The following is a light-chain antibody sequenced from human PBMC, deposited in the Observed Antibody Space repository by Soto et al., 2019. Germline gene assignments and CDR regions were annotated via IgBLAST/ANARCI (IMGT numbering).Light chain of an antibody. CDR1: QSVPRH. Sequence: EIVLTQSPATVSLSPGERATLSCRASQSVPRHLAWYQQKPGQAPRLLIYDISNRDTGIPARFSGSGSGTDFTLTISSLEPGDSAVYYCQQRSHWPRNTFGQGTKLEIK. V-gene: IGKV3-11*01. CDR2: DIS. J-gene: IGKJ2*01. CDR3: QQRSHWPRNT.